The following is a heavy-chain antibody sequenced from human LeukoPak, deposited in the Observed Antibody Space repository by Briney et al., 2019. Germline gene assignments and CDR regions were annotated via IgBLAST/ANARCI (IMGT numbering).Heavy chain of an antibody. D-gene: IGHD1-1*01. CDR2: ISSSSSYI. CDR1: GFTFSSYS. J-gene: IGHJ4*02. Sequence: PGGSLRLSCAASGFTFSSYSMNWVRQAPGKGLEWVSSISSSSSYIYYADSVKGRFTISRDNAKNSLYLQMNSLRAEDTAVYYCARDPRAGGFERGDYWGQGTLVTVSS. CDR3: ARDPRAGGFERGDY. V-gene: IGHV3-21*01.